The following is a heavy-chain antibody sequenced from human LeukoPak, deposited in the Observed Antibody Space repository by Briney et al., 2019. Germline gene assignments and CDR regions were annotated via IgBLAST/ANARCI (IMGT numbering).Heavy chain of an antibody. V-gene: IGHV1-2*02. D-gene: IGHD3-10*01. Sequence: GASVKVSCKASGYTFTGYYMHWVRQAPGQGLEWMGGINPNSGGTNYAQKFQGRVTMTRDTSISTAYMELSRLRSDDTAVYYCASGSILWFGGESPGYFDLWGRGTLVTVSS. CDR1: GYTFTGYY. CDR3: ASGSILWFGGESPGYFDL. CDR2: INPNSGGT. J-gene: IGHJ2*01.